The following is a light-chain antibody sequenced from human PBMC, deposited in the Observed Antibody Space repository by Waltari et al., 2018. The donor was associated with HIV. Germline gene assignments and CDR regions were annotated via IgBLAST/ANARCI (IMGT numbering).Light chain of an antibody. CDR3: CSYAGSYSYV. V-gene: IGLV2-11*01. Sequence: QSALTQPRSVSGSPGQSVTISCPGTSNAVRGYHYVSWYQQHPGKAPKLMIYDVTKRPSGVPDRFSGSKSGNTASLTISGLQAEDEADYYCCSYAGSYSYVFGTGTKATVL. CDR1: SNAVRGYHY. J-gene: IGLJ1*01. CDR2: DVT.